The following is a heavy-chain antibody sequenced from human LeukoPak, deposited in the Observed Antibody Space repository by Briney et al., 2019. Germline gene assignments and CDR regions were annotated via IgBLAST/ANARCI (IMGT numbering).Heavy chain of an antibody. J-gene: IGHJ6*04. CDR3: GRAVVAATRGLDA. CDR1: LYTLTSYY. D-gene: IGHD2-15*01. Sequence: ASVKVSRTASLYTLTSYYMHWVRQAPGQGLEGVGIINPSGCSTSYAHKLQGRVTMTRDMSPRTVYMELRSLRSEDTAVYYCGRAVVAATRGLDAWGKGTPVTVSS. V-gene: IGHV1-46*01. CDR2: INPSGCST.